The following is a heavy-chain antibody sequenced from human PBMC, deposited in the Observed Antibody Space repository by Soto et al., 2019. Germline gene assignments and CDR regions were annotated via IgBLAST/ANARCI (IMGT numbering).Heavy chain of an antibody. J-gene: IGHJ5*02. Sequence: GGSLRLSCAASGFTVSDNYMSWVRRPPGKGLEWVSVIYSGGSTYYADSVWGRFTISRDNSKNTLYLQMNSLWAEDTAVYYCARGVRIYNWFDTWGQGTLVTVSS. D-gene: IGHD2-15*01. V-gene: IGHV3-66*01. CDR3: ARGVRIYNWFDT. CDR1: GFTVSDNY. CDR2: IYSGGST.